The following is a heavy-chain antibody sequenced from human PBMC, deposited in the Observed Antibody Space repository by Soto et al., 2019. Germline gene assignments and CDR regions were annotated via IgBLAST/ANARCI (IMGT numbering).Heavy chain of an antibody. CDR1: GFTFSSYG. CDR2: IWYDGSNK. V-gene: IGHV3-33*01. Sequence: PGGSLRLSCAASGFTFSSYGMHWVRQAPGKGLEWVAVIWYDGSNKYYADSVKGRFTISRDNSKNTLYLQMNSLRAEDTAVYYCARGNVVVPAADYYYYGMDVWGQGTKVTVSS. CDR3: ARGNVVVPAADYYYYGMDV. D-gene: IGHD2-2*01. J-gene: IGHJ6*02.